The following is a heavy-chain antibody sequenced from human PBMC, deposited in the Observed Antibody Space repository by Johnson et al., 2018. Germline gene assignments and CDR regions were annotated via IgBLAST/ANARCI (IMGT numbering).Heavy chain of an antibody. J-gene: IGHJ1*01. D-gene: IGHD2-15*01. CDR1: GFTFSSYG. V-gene: IGHV3-33*01. Sequence: QVQLVESGGGVVQPGRSLRLSCVASGFTFSSYGMHWVRQAPGKRLEWVAAIWFDGSNKFYAESVKGRFAISRDNAQNSLYLQMNSLRAEDTAVYYCAREGVGVAATADQAEYFQHWGQGTLVTVSS. CDR2: IWFDGSNK. CDR3: AREGVGVAATADQAEYFQH.